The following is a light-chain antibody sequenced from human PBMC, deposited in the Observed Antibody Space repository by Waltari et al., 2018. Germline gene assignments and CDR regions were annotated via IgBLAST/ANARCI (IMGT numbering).Light chain of an antibody. J-gene: IGKJ4*01. Sequence: EIVFTQSPATLSLSPGARAPLPCRASQSVSRYLAWYQQKPGQAPRLLIYDASNSATGIPARFSGSGSGTDFTLTISSLEPEDFAVYYCQQRSNWPPVTFGGGTKVEIK. CDR3: QQRSNWPPVT. CDR1: QSVSRY. V-gene: IGKV3-11*01. CDR2: DAS.